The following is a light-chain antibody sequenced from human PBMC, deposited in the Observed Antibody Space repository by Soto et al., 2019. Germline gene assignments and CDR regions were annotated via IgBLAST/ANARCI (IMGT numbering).Light chain of an antibody. J-gene: IGKJ3*01. CDR3: QQYYSYQFT. CDR1: QGISSY. V-gene: IGKV1-8*01. Sequence: AIRMTQSPSSFSASTGDRVTITCLASQGISSYLAWYQQKPGKAPKLLIYAASTLQSGVPSRFSGSGSGTDFTLTISCLQSEDFATYYCQQYYSYQFTFGPGTKVDIK. CDR2: AAS.